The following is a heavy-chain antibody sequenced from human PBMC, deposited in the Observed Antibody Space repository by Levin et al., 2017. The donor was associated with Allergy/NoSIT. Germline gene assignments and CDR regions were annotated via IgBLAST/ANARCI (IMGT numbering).Heavy chain of an antibody. CDR3: ARDTYYDFWSGYAPPGY. J-gene: IGHJ4*02. Sequence: PAASVKVSCKASGYTFTSYGISWVRQAPGQGLEWMGWISAYNGNTNYAQKLQGRVTMTTDTSTSTAYMELRSLRSDDTAVYYCARDTYYDFWSGYAPPGYWGQGTLVTVSS. D-gene: IGHD3-3*01. V-gene: IGHV1-18*01. CDR1: GYTFTSYG. CDR2: ISAYNGNT.